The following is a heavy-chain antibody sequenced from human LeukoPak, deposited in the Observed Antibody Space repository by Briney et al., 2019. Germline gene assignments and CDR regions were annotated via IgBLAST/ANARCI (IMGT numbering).Heavy chain of an antibody. CDR2: IYYSGST. D-gene: IGHD4-17*01. CDR1: GGSISDYY. CDR3: ASGRTVTGEGY. J-gene: IGHJ4*02. Sequence: SETLSLTCTVSGGSISDYYWNWIRQPPGKGLEWIGYIYYSGSTNYNPSLKSRVTMSIDTSKNQFSLKLTSVTAADTAVYYCASGRTVTGEGYWGQGTLVTVSS. V-gene: IGHV4-59*12.